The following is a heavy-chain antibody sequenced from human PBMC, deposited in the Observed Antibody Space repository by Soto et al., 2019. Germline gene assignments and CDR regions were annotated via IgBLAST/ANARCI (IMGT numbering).Heavy chain of an antibody. CDR1: GFTFSSYG. CDR2: ISYDGSNK. V-gene: IGHV3-30*18. J-gene: IGHJ4*02. D-gene: IGHD3-10*01. Sequence: PGGSLRLSCAASGFTFSSYGMHWVRQAPGKGLEWVAVISYDGSNKYYADSVKGRFTISRDNSKNTLYLQMNSLRAEDTAVYYCAKDSNSYVVGEIDYWGQGTLVTVSS. CDR3: AKDSNSYVVGEIDY.